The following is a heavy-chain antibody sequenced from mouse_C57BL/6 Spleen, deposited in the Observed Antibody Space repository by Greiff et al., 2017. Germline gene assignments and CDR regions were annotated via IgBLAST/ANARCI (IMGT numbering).Heavy chain of an antibody. CDR3: ANLPIYYYGSSSAWFAY. CDR1: GYTFTGYW. J-gene: IGHJ3*01. Sequence: QVQLQQSGAELMKPGASVKLSCKATGYTFTGYWIEWVKQRPGHGLEWIGEILPGSGSTNYNEKFKGKATLTADTSSNTAYMQLSSLTTEDSAIYYCANLPIYYYGSSSAWFAYWSQGTLVTVSA. CDR2: ILPGSGST. D-gene: IGHD1-1*01. V-gene: IGHV1-9*01.